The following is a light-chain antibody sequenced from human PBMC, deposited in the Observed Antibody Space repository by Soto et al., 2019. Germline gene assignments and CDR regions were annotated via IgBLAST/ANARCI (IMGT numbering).Light chain of an antibody. CDR1: QSISSN. J-gene: IGKJ5*01. CDR2: TAS. Sequence: IVMPQSPDKKTVSPGEVVTPSCRASQSISSNLAWYQQKLGQAPRLLIYTASTRATGVPARFSGSGCGREFTLTINSLQSADFAFYYCQHYDNWPYTFGEGTRLEIK. CDR3: QHYDNWPYT. V-gene: IGKV3-15*01.